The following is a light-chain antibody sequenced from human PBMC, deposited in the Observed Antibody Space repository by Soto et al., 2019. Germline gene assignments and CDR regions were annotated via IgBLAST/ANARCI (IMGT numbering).Light chain of an antibody. V-gene: IGKV1-39*01. CDR1: QSITNS. CDR2: AAS. CDR3: QQGHSKPFT. Sequence: DIQMTQSPSSLSASVGDRVTITCRASQSITNSLNWYQHKPGKAPTLVVYAASSLQSGVPSRFSGSGSGTEFTLTISRLQPEDFATYFCQQGHSKPFTFGPGTKVDIK. J-gene: IGKJ3*01.